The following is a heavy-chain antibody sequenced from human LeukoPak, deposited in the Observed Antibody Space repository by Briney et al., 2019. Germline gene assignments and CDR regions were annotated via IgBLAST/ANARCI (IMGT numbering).Heavy chain of an antibody. CDR1: GFSFSDSW. V-gene: IGHV3-7*01. D-gene: IGHD7-27*01. J-gene: IGHJ6*02. CDR3: AAYTHWVAGDV. Sequence: PGGSLRLSCVASGFSFSDSWMSWVRQAPGKGLEWVADIKKDGSVKEYVDSVKGRFTISRDNAKNSLYLQMDSLRAEDTAVCYCAAYTHWVAGDVWGQGTTVSVSS. CDR2: IKKDGSVK.